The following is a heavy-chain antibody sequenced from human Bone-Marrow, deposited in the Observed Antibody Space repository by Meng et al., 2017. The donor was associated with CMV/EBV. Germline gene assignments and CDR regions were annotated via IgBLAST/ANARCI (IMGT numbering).Heavy chain of an antibody. D-gene: IGHD3-3*01. CDR2: TYYSGST. J-gene: IGHJ6*02. CDR3: ARSITIFGVVRRGNYYGMDV. Sequence: SETLSLTCTVSGGSISSSSYYWGWIRQPPGKGLEWIGSTYYSGSTYYNPSLKSRVTISVDTSKNQFSLKLSSVTAADTAVYYCARSITIFGVVRRGNYYGMDVWGQGTTVTVSS. V-gene: IGHV4-39*07. CDR1: GGSISSSSYY.